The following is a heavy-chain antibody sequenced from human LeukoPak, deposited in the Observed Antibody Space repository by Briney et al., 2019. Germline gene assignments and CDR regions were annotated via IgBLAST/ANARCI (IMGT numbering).Heavy chain of an antibody. CDR1: GYTFTSYG. J-gene: IGHJ4*02. CDR3: ARESHETREDY. V-gene: IGHV1-18*01. CDR2: ISAYNGTT. D-gene: IGHD1-1*01. Sequence: ASVKVSCKASGYTFTSYGISWVRQAPGQGLEWMGWISAYNGTTNYAQKLQGRVTMTTDTSTSTAYMELRSLRSDDTAMYYCARESHETREDYWGQGTLVTVSS.